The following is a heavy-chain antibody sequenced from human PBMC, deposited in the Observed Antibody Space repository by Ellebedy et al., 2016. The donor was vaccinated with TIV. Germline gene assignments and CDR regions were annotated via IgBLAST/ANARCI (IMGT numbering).Heavy chain of an antibody. J-gene: IGHJ4*02. CDR1: GGSISSHY. Sequence: GSLRLSXTVSGGSISSHYWSWIRQPPGRGLEWIGWIYTGGTNHNPSLKSRVTILLDTSKNQFSRKLSSVTAADTAVYYCASSPYGDYGIGYWGQGTLVTVSS. CDR3: ASSPYGDYGIGY. D-gene: IGHD4-17*01. CDR2: IYTGGT. V-gene: IGHV4-59*11.